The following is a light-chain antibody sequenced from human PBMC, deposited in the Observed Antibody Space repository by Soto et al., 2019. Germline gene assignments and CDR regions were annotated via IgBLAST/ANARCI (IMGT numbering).Light chain of an antibody. V-gene: IGKV1-39*01. CDR3: QQSYSTPIT. CDR2: AAS. J-gene: IGKJ5*01. Sequence: DIHMTQSPSSLSASVGDSVTITCRASQSISSYLNWYQQKPRKAPKLLIYAASSLQSGVPSRFSGSGSGTDFTLTISSLQPEDFATYYCQQSYSTPITFGQGTRLEIK. CDR1: QSISSY.